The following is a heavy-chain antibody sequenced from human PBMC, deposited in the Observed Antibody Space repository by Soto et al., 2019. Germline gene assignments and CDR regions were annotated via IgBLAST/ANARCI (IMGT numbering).Heavy chain of an antibody. J-gene: IGHJ5*02. Sequence: GGSLRLSCAASGFPFSSYSMNWVRQAPGKGLEWVSYISSSSNAIYYADSVKGRFTISRDNAKNSLYLQVSSLRAEDTAVYYCATLGHCDSTTCSSDWFDPWGQGTLVTVSS. CDR1: GFPFSSYS. CDR2: ISSSSNAI. D-gene: IGHD2-2*01. CDR3: ATLGHCDSTTCSSDWFDP. V-gene: IGHV3-48*01.